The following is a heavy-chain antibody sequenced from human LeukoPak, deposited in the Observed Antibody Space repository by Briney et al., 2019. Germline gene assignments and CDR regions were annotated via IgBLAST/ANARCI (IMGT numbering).Heavy chain of an antibody. CDR2: IYYSWST. D-gene: IGHD2-15*01. V-gene: IGHV4-59*05. CDR3: AILESFFDCSGGSCYQNYFDY. Sequence: SETLSLTCTLSSGSISRYYWSWIRQPPGKGREGIGSIYYSWSTYYNTSFKSRVTISVDTSKNQFSLILSSMAAEDTAVYYCAILESFFDCSGGSCYQNYFDYWGQGTLVTVSS. J-gene: IGHJ4*02. CDR1: SGSISRYY.